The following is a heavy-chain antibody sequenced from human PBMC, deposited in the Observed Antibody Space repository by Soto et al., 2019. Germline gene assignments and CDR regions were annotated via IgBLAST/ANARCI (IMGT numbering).Heavy chain of an antibody. J-gene: IGHJ5*02. CDR1: GFSLSTSGVA. CDR3: AHRRGYYGSGSYSGMFWFDP. Sequence: QITLKESGPTLVKPTQTLTLTCTFSGFSLSTSGVAVGWIRQPPGKALEWLALIYWDDDKRYSPSLKSRLTITKHTPKNQVVLTMTNKDPVDTATYYCAHRRGYYGSGSYSGMFWFDPWGQGTLVTVSS. V-gene: IGHV2-5*02. D-gene: IGHD3-10*01. CDR2: IYWDDDK.